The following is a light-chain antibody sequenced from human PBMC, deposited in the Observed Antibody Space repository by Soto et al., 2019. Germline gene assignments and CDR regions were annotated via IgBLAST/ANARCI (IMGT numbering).Light chain of an antibody. CDR1: NIGSKS. V-gene: IGLV3-21*01. CDR2: YDS. J-gene: IGLJ3*02. Sequence: SYELTQPPSVSVAPGKTASVACGGSNIGSKSVHWYQKKSGQVPVLVMYYDSDRPSGIPERFSGSNSGNTATLTISRVEAGDEADYYCQVWDISSGHVVFGGGTKVTVL. CDR3: QVWDISSGHVV.